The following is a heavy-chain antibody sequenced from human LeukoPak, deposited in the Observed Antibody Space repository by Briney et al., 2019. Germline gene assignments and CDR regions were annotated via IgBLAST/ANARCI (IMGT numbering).Heavy chain of an antibody. Sequence: GESLRLSCAASGFTFSSYWMHWVRQAPGKGLVWVSRINSDGSSTSYADSVKGRFTISRDNAKNTLYLQMNSLRAEDTAVYYCAVLSQYSGSYYPLDYWGQGTLVTVSS. CDR2: INSDGSST. V-gene: IGHV3-74*01. CDR1: GFTFSSYW. CDR3: AVLSQYSGSYYPLDY. J-gene: IGHJ4*02. D-gene: IGHD1-26*01.